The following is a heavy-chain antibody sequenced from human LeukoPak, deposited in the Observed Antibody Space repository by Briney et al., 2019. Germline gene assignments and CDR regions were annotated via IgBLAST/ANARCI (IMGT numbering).Heavy chain of an antibody. CDR2: ITSKTDGETA. CDR3: TLYDSGKIDY. CDR1: GFTFSNAW. V-gene: IGHV3-15*01. D-gene: IGHD3-10*01. Sequence: GGSLRLSCVASGFTFSNAWMTWVRQAPGRGLEWVGRITSKTDGETALYAAPVKGRLTISRDDSQNTLYLQMNSPKIEDTAVYYCTLYDSGKIDYWGQGTLVTVSS. J-gene: IGHJ4*02.